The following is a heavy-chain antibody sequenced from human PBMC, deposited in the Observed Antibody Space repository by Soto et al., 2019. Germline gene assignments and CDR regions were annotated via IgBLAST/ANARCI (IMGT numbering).Heavy chain of an antibody. CDR1: GFPFNTFE. Sequence: GGSLSLSCAASGFPFNTFEMSWVRQAPGKGLEWVAVISYDGSNKYYADSVKDRFTIPRDNSKKTLYLQMNSLRADDTAVYYCVAGQYFFDYCGQGTLVTVSS. CDR2: ISYDGSNK. J-gene: IGHJ4*02. D-gene: IGHD6-19*01. V-gene: IGHV3-30*03. CDR3: VAGQYFFDY.